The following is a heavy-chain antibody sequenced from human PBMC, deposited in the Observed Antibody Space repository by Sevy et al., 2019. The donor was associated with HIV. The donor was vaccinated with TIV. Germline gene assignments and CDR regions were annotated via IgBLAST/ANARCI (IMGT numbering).Heavy chain of an antibody. J-gene: IGHJ4*02. CDR3: AREGCTKPHDY. Sequence: GGSLRLSCAASGFTFSKYSMSWVRQPPGKGLGWVSTLSFGCGEINYADSVKGRFTISRDNSKSSVYLQMNNLRPEDTAVYYCAREGCTKPHDYWGQGTLVTFSS. CDR1: GFTFSKYS. CDR2: LSFGCGEI. V-gene: IGHV3-23*01. D-gene: IGHD2-8*01.